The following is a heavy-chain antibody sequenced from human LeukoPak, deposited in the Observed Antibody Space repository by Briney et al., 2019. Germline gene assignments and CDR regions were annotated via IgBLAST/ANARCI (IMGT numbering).Heavy chain of an antibody. CDR2: IYTSGST. Sequence: PSETLSLTCTVSGGSISSYHWSWIRQPAGKGLEWIGRIYTSGSTSYNPSLKSRVNMSVDTSKNQFSLKLSSVTAADTAVYYCARDYDSSGYLPWGQGTLVTVSS. CDR3: ARDYDSSGYLP. J-gene: IGHJ5*02. V-gene: IGHV4-4*07. CDR1: GGSISSYH. D-gene: IGHD3-22*01.